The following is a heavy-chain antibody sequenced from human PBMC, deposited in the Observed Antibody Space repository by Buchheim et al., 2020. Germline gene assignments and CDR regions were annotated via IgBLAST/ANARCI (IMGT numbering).Heavy chain of an antibody. CDR3: AKDRSAYCAGDCYSFDY. V-gene: IGHV3-23*01. CDR2: ISGSGGST. D-gene: IGHD2-21*02. CDR1: GFTFSSYA. J-gene: IGHJ4*02. Sequence: EVQLLESGGGLVQPGGSLRLSCAASGFTFSSYAMNWVRQAPGKGLEWVSGISGSGGSTYYADSVKGRFTISRDNSTNTLYLQMNSLRAEDTAVYYCAKDRSAYCAGDCYSFDYWGQGTL.